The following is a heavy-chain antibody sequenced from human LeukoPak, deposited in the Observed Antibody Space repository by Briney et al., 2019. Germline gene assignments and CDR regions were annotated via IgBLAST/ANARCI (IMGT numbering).Heavy chain of an antibody. CDR3: AKEAYLGYCISTTCVTFDY. V-gene: IGHV3-23*01. CDR1: GFTFSCYA. D-gene: IGHD2-2*01. CDR2: IGDSGGGT. Sequence: GGSLRLSCAASGFTFSCYAMSWVRQAPGKGLEWVSSIGDSGGGTYYADSVKGRFTISRDNSKNTLYLQMNSLRAEDTAVYYCAKEAYLGYCISTTCVTFDYWGQGTLVTVSS. J-gene: IGHJ4*02.